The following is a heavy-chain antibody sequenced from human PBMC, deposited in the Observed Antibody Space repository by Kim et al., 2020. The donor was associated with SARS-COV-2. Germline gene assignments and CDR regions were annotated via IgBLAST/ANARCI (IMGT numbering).Heavy chain of an antibody. CDR3: ARGAIAVAGSAYYYYGMDV. D-gene: IGHD6-19*01. CDR1: GGSFSGYY. Sequence: SETLSLTCAVYGGSFSGYYWSWIRQLPGKGLEWIGEINHSGSTNYNQSLKSRVTISVDTSKNQFSLKLSSVTAADTAVYYCARGAIAVAGSAYYYYGMDVWGQGTTVTVSS. J-gene: IGHJ6*02. CDR2: INHSGST. V-gene: IGHV4-34*01.